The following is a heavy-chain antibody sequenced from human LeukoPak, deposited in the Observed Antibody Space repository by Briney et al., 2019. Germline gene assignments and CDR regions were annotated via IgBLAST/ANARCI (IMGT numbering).Heavy chain of an antibody. V-gene: IGHV1-69*13. Sequence: SVKVSCKASGYTFTSYGISWVRQAPGQGLEWMGGIIPIFGTANYAQKFQGRVTITADESTSTAYMELSSLRSEDTAVYYCARVGTGYSSSWSLYYFDYWGQGTLVTVSS. CDR2: IIPIFGTA. CDR1: GYTFTSYG. J-gene: IGHJ4*02. D-gene: IGHD6-13*01. CDR3: ARVGTGYSSSWSLYYFDY.